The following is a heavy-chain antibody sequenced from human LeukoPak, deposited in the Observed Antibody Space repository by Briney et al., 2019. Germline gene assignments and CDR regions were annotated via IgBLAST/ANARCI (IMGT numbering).Heavy chain of an antibody. D-gene: IGHD3-16*02. CDR2: VNPNSDNT. J-gene: IGHJ4*02. Sequence: ASVKVSCKASGYTFSSNDINWVRQATGQGLEWMGWVNPNSDNTGYAQKFQGRVTMTRNTSINTAYMELSSLSSEDTAVYFCARVIYDYVWGSYRRFDYWGQGTLVTVSS. CDR1: GYTFSSND. CDR3: ARVIYDYVWGSYRRFDY. V-gene: IGHV1-8*01.